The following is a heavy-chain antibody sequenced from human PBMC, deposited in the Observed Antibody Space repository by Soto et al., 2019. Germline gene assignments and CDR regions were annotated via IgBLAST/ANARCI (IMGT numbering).Heavy chain of an antibody. D-gene: IGHD2-15*01. CDR3: ARGTGGSQFDY. CDR2: IIPIFGTA. Sequence: QVQLVQSGAEVKKPGPSVNVSCKASGGTFSSYAISWVRQAPGQGLEWMGGIIPIFGTANYAQKFQGRVTITADESTSTAYMELRSLRSEETDVYYCARGTGGSQFDYWGQGTLVTVSS. J-gene: IGHJ4*02. CDR1: GGTFSSYA. V-gene: IGHV1-69*01.